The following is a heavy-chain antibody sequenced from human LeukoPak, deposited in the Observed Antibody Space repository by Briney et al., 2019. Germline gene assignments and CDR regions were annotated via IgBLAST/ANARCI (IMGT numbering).Heavy chain of an antibody. V-gene: IGHV5-51*01. CDR1: GYSFTGYW. Sequence: GESLKISCKGSGYSFTGYWIAWVRQMPGKGLEWMGIVYPDDSDTRYSPSFQGQVTISADKFINTASLQWGSLKASDTAMYYCARLSAVPRGEFDYWGQGTLVTVSS. CDR2: VYPDDSDT. J-gene: IGHJ4*02. D-gene: IGHD3-16*01. CDR3: ARLSAVPRGEFDY.